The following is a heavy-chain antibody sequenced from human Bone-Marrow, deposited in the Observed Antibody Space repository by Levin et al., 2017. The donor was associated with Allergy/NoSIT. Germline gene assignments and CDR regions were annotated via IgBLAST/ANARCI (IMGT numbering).Heavy chain of an antibody. J-gene: IGHJ6*02. V-gene: IGHV3-23*01. CDR1: GFTFSSYV. CDR2: ISGGGGST. Sequence: GASVKVSCAASGFTFSSYVMSWVRQAPGKGLEWVSAISGGGGSTYYADSVKGRFTISRDNSKNTLYLQMNSLRAEDTAVYFCAKDTTTATTGTSGLWRSRTFYDYGMDVWGQGTTVTVSS. D-gene: IGHD6-13*01. CDR3: AKDTTTATTGTSGLWRSRTFYDYGMDV.